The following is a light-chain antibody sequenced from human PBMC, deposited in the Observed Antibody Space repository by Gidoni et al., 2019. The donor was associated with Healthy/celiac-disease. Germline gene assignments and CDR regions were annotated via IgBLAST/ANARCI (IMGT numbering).Light chain of an antibody. CDR1: QSVSNN. V-gene: IGKV3-15*01. J-gene: IGKJ2*01. CDR2: GAS. CDR3: QQYNNWPPYT. Sequence: EIVMTQSPATLSVSPGESATISCRASQSVSNNLAWYQQKPGQATRLLIYGASTRATGNPARCSGSGSSTEFTLTISSLQSEDFAVYYCQQYNNWPPYTFGQGTKLEIK.